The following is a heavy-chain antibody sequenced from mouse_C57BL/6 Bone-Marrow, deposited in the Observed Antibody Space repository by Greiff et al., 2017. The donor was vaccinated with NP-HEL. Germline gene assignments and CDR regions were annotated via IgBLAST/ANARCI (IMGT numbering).Heavy chain of an antibody. J-gene: IGHJ4*01. CDR2: IDPSDSYT. CDR1: GYTFTSYW. D-gene: IGHD2-10*02. V-gene: IGHV1-50*01. CDR3: ARRGYDYDAMDY. Sequence: QVQLQQSGAELMKPGASVKLSCKASGYTFTSYWMQWVKQRPGQGLEWIGEIDPSDSYTNYNQKFKGKATLTVDTSSSTAYMQLSSLTSEDSAVYYCARRGYDYDAMDYWGQGTSVTVSS.